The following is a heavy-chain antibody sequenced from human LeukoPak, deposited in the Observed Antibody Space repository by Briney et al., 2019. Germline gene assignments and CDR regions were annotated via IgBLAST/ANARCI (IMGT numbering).Heavy chain of an antibody. CDR1: GFTFSCYS. CDR3: ARDVWGSYRFFDY. Sequence: PGGSLRLSCSASGFTFSCYSMNWVRQASGKGLGWVSYISSSGSIIYYADSVKGRFTISRDNAKNSLYLQMNTLRAEDTAVYYCARDVWGSYRFFDYWGQGTLVTVSS. CDR2: ISSSGSII. V-gene: IGHV3-48*01. J-gene: IGHJ4*02. D-gene: IGHD3-16*02.